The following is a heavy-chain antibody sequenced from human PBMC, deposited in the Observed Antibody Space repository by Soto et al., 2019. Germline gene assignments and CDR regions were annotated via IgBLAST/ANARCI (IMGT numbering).Heavy chain of an antibody. V-gene: IGHV4-39*01. CDR2: IYYSGST. Sequence: SETLSLTCTVSGGSISSSSYYWGWIRQPPGKGLEWIGSIYYSGSTYYNPSLKSRVTISVDTSKNQFSLKLSSVTAADTAVYYCAKSYYGSGSYYLGSYYYYMDVWGKGTTVTVSS. J-gene: IGHJ6*03. CDR3: AKSYYGSGSYYLGSYYYYMDV. D-gene: IGHD3-10*01. CDR1: GGSISSSSYY.